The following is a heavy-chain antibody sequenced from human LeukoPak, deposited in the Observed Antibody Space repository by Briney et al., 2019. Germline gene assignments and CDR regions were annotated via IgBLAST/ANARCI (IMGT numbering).Heavy chain of an antibody. CDR1: GGSISSYY. CDR3: ARSATYDSSGYYDY. V-gene: IGHV4-59*01. D-gene: IGHD3-22*01. J-gene: IGHJ4*02. CDR2: IYYSGST. Sequence: PSETLSLTCTVSGGSISSYYWSWIRKPPGKGLEWIGYIYYSGSTNYNPSLKSRVTISVDTSKNQFSLKLSSVTAADTAVYYCARSATYDSSGYYDYWGQGTLVTVSS.